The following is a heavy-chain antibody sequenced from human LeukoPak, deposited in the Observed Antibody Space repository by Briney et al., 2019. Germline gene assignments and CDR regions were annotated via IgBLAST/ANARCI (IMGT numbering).Heavy chain of an antibody. CDR1: GGSISSYY. V-gene: IGHV4-59*01. CDR2: IYYSGST. CDR3: ARVAYYFDY. J-gene: IGHJ4*02. Sequence: PSETLSLTCTVSGGSISSYYWSWLRQPPGKGLEWIGYIYYSGSTNYNPSLKSRVTISVDTSKNQFSLKLSSVTAADTAVYYCARVAYYFDYWGQGTLVTVSS.